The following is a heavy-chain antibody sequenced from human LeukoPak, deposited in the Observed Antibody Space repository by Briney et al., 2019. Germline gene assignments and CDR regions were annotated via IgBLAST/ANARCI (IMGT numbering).Heavy chain of an antibody. J-gene: IGHJ4*02. CDR1: GYSFTNYW. CDR2: IYPGDSDT. V-gene: IGHV5-51*01. CDR3: ARWRWLQLRGYYFDY. Sequence: GESLKISCKGSGYSFTNYWIGWVRQMPGKGLEWMGIIYPGDSDTRYSPSFQGHVTISADKSISTAYLQWSSLKASDTAMYYCARWRWLQLRGYYFDYWGQGTLVTVSS. D-gene: IGHD5-24*01.